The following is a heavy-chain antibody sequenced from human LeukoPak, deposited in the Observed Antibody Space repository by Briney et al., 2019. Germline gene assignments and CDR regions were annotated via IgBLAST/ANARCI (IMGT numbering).Heavy chain of an antibody. Sequence: SETLSLTCAVSGGSISSGGYSWSWIRQPPGKDLEWIGYISHSGSTYYNPSLKRRVTISVDRSKNQFSLELTSVTAADTAVYYCARYSSTWPYWYFDLWGRGTLVTVSS. CDR2: ISHSGST. D-gene: IGHD6-13*01. CDR3: ARYSSTWPYWYFDL. V-gene: IGHV4-30-2*01. CDR1: GGSISSGGYS. J-gene: IGHJ2*01.